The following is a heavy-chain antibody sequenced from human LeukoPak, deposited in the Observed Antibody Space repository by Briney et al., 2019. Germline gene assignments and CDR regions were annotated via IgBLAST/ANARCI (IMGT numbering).Heavy chain of an antibody. J-gene: IGHJ6*02. CDR1: SGSISNSSSY. V-gene: IGHV4-39*07. D-gene: IGHD3-9*01. Sequence: SETLSLTCAVSSGSISNSSSYWGWIRQPPGKGLEWIGSIYYSGSTFYNPSLKSRVTISVDTSKNQFSLRLSSVTAADTAVYYCARDIFYYTMDVWGQGTTVTVSS. CDR3: ARDIFYYTMDV. CDR2: IYYSGST.